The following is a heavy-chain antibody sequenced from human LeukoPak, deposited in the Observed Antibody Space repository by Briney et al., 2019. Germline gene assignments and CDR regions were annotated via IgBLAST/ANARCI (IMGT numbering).Heavy chain of an antibody. CDR3: ARGYYYDRTAVDY. J-gene: IGHJ4*02. CDR1: GGSFSGYY. Sequence: SETLSLTCAVYGGSFSGYYWSWIRQPPGKGLEWIGEINHSGSTNYNPSLKSRVTISVDTSKNQFSLKLSSVTAADTAVYYCARGYYYDRTAVDYWGQGTLVTVSS. V-gene: IGHV4-34*01. CDR2: INHSGST. D-gene: IGHD3-22*01.